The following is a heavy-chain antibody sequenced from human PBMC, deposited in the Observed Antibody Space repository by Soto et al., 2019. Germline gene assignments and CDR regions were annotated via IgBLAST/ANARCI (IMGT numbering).Heavy chain of an antibody. V-gene: IGHV3-30*18. J-gene: IGHJ4*02. Sequence: QVQLVESGGGVVQPGRSLRLSCAASGFIFSSYGMHWVRQAPGKGLEWVAVISYDGRSRYYADSLKGRFTISRDNSKNTLSLQMDSLRAEDTAVYYCAKRGGSHWYTVECWGQGTLGTVSS. CDR1: GFIFSSYG. CDR2: ISYDGRSR. CDR3: AKRGGSHWYTVEC. D-gene: IGHD6-13*01.